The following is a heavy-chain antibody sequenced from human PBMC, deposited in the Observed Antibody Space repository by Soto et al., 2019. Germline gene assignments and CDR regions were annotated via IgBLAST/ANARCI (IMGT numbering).Heavy chain of an antibody. CDR1: EFSFGNAW. V-gene: IGHV3-15*01. Sequence: EVQLVESGGGLVNPGGSLRLSCATSEFSFGNAWMNWVRQAPGMGLEWVGRINSKTDGGTTDYAAPVKGRFTISSDDLQKTVSLEMNSLKSEDTAGYFCTSDPRLHRCFNSWGQGTLVAVCS. J-gene: IGHJ5*01. CDR2: INSKTDGGTT. D-gene: IGHD6-25*01. CDR3: TSDPRLHRCFNS.